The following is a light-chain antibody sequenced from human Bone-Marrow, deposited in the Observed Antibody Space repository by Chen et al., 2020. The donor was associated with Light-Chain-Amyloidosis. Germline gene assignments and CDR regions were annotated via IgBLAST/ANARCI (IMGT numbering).Light chain of an antibody. J-gene: IGKJ3*01. CDR1: QSLFSTSTNRNY. V-gene: IGKV4-1*01. Sequence: DIVVTQSPDSLTVSLGERASINCKSSQSLFSTSTNRNYLAWFQQKPGQPPKPLISWASSRHFGVPDLFSGSGSGTDFTLTISRVQPEDVALYYCQQYYNAPLTFGPGTKVHVK. CDR2: WAS. CDR3: QQYYNAPLT.